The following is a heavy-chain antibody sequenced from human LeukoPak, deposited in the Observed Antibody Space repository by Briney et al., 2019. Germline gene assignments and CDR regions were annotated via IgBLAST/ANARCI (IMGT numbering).Heavy chain of an antibody. CDR3: ARHRVHYDILLSSYYFDY. V-gene: IGHV4-34*01. D-gene: IGHD3-9*01. J-gene: IGHJ4*02. CDR2: INHSGST. Sequence: SSETLSLTCAVYGGSFSGYYWSWIRQPPGKGLEWIGEINHSGSTNYNPSLKSRVTISVDTSKNQFSLKLSSVTAADTAVYYCARHRVHYDILLSSYYFDYWGQGTLVTVSS. CDR1: GGSFSGYY.